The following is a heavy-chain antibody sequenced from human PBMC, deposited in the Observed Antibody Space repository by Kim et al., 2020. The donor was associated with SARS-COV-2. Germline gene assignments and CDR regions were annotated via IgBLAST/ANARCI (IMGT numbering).Heavy chain of an antibody. CDR1: GFTFSSYW. J-gene: IGHJ4*02. D-gene: IGHD6-13*01. CDR2: INSDGSST. V-gene: IGHV3-74*01. CDR3: ARDPGGIAAAGTSRFDY. Sequence: GGSLRLSCAASGFTFSSYWMHWVRQAPGKGLVWVSRINSDGSSTSYADSVKGRFTISRDNAKNTLYLQMNSLRAEDTAVYYCARDPGGIAAAGTSRFDYWGQGTLVTVSS.